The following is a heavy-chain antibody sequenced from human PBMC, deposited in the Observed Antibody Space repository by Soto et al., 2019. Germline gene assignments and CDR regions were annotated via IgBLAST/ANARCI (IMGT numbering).Heavy chain of an antibody. CDR3: ARAARLYSGQYYYYGMDV. V-gene: IGHV3-53*01. CDR2: IYSGGST. J-gene: IGHJ6*02. Sequence: GSLRLSCAASGFTVSSNYMSWVRQAPGKGLEWVSVIYSGGSTYCADSVKGRFTISRDNSKNTLYLQMNSLRAEDTAVYYCARAARLYSGQYYYYGMDVWGQGTTVTVSS. CDR1: GFTVSSNY. D-gene: IGHD1-26*01.